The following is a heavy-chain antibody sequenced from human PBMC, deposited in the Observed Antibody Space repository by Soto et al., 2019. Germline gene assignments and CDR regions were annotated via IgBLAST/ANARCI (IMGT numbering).Heavy chain of an antibody. CDR1: GFTFTTYW. V-gene: IGHV3-74*01. D-gene: IGHD1-1*01. J-gene: IGHJ4*02. CDR3: TRGPRASSTGTGAH. CDR2: INGDGSST. Sequence: PGGSLSLSCAASGFTFTTYWMHWVRQVPGKGLVWVSRINGDGSSTTYADSVKGRFTISRDNAKNTLYLQMNSLRAEDTAVYYCTRGPRASSTGTGAHWGQGTLVTVSS.